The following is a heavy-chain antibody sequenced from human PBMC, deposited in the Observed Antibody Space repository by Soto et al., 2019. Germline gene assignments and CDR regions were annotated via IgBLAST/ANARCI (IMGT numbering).Heavy chain of an antibody. CDR1: GSTVNSYY. V-gene: IGHV4-59*02. Sequence: PYDTLSLRCIACGSTVNSYYWGGIRQPKGKGLEWIGYIYYSGSTNYNPSLKSRVTISVDTSRNQFSLKLSSVTAADTARYFCARARIRDGSSSSKGSDYPKKVMADLVDGIAVTVS. J-gene: IGHJ6*01. CDR2: IYYSGST. CDR3: ARARIRDGSSSSKGSDYPKKVMAD. D-gene: IGHD6-6*01.